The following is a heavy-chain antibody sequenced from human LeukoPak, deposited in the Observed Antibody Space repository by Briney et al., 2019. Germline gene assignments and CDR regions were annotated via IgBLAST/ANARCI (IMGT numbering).Heavy chain of an antibody. V-gene: IGHV3-23*01. D-gene: IGHD3/OR15-3a*01. J-gene: IGHJ6*02. Sequence: GGSLRLSCAASGFTFSSYAMSWVRQAPGKGLEWVSAISGSGGSTYYADSVKGRFTISRDNSKNTLYLQMNSLRAEDTAVYYCARSRTDTYYGMDVWGQGTTVTVSS. CDR3: ARSRTDTYYGMDV. CDR1: GFTFSSYA. CDR2: ISGSGGST.